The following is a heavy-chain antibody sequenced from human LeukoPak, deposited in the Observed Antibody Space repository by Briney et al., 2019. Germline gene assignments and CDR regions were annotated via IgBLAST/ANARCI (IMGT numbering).Heavy chain of an antibody. Sequence: ASVKVPCKASGYTFTGYYMHWVRQAPGQGLEWMGWINPNSGGTNYAQKFQGRVTMTRDTSISTAYMELSRLRSDDTAVYYCARGRAYCSSTSCADLYYFDYWGQGTLVTVSS. J-gene: IGHJ4*02. CDR1: GYTFTGYY. V-gene: IGHV1-2*02. CDR3: ARGRAYCSSTSCADLYYFDY. CDR2: INPNSGGT. D-gene: IGHD2-2*01.